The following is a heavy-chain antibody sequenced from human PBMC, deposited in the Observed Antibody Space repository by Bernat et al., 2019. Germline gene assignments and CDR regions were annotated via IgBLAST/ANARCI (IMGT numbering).Heavy chain of an antibody. D-gene: IGHD2-2*01. CDR3: ARDPDCSSTSCYYYGMDV. Sequence: QVQLVESGGGVVQPGRSLRLSCAASGFTFSSYGMHWVRQAPGKGLEWVAVIWYDGRNKYYADSVKGRFTISRDNSKNTLYLQMNSLRAEDTAVYYCARDPDCSSTSCYYYGMDVWGQGTTVTVSS. J-gene: IGHJ6*02. V-gene: IGHV3-33*01. CDR1: GFTFSSYG. CDR2: IWYDGRNK.